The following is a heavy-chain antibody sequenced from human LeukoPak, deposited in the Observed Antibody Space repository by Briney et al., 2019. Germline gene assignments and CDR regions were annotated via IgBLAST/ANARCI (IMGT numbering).Heavy chain of an antibody. CDR1: GFTFSSYA. D-gene: IGHD6-13*01. Sequence: GESLRLSCAASGFTFSSYAMSWVRQAPGKGLEWVSAISGSGGSTYYADSVKGRFTISRDNSKNTLYLQMNSLRAEDTAVYYCARDSSSWYYFDYWGQGTLVTVSS. V-gene: IGHV3-23*01. CDR3: ARDSSSWYYFDY. J-gene: IGHJ4*02. CDR2: ISGSGGST.